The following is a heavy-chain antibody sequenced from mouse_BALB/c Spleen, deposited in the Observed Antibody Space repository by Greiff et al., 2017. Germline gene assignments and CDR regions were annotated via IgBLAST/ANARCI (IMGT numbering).Heavy chain of an antibody. CDR3: ARDRELRYFDY. V-gene: IGHV5-9-4*01. Sequence: EVKLMESGGGLVKPGGSLKLSCAASGFTFSSYAMSWVRQSPEKRLEWVAEISSGGSYTYYPDTVTGRFTISRDNAKNTLYLEMSSLRSEDTAMYYCARDRELRYFDYWGQGTTLTVSS. CDR1: GFTFSSYA. D-gene: IGHD6-1*01. CDR2: ISSGGSYT. J-gene: IGHJ2*01.